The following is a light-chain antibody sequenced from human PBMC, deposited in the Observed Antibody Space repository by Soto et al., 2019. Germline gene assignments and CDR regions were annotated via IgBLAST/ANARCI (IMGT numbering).Light chain of an antibody. V-gene: IGKV3-20*01. J-gene: IGKJ1*01. CDR2: GTS. CDR3: QHYGSSRT. CDR1: QGVSSNY. Sequence: EILVTQSPGTLSFSPGERATLSCRASQGVSSNYLAWYQQKSGQAPRLLLYGTSSRATGIPERFSGSGSGTDFTLTISRLEPEDFAVYYCQHYGSSRTFGQGTKVDIK.